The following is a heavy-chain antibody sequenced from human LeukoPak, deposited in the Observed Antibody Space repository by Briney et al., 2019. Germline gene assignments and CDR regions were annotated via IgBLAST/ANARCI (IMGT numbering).Heavy chain of an antibody. J-gene: IGHJ4*02. Sequence: ASVTVSCTASGGTFSSYAISWVRQAPGQGLEWMGGIIPIFGTANYAQKFQGRVTITADESTSTAYMELSSLRSEDTAVYYCASGYCSGGSCAVQFDYWGQGTLVTVSS. V-gene: IGHV1-69*13. CDR1: GGTFSSYA. D-gene: IGHD2-15*01. CDR2: IIPIFGTA. CDR3: ASGYCSGGSCAVQFDY.